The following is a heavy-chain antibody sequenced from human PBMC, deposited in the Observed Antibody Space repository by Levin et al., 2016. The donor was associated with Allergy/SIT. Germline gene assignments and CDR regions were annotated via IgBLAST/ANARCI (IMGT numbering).Heavy chain of an antibody. CDR2: ISGSGGST. CDR3: ARDIAAAGTDYYYGMDV. J-gene: IGHJ6*02. D-gene: IGHD6-13*01. V-gene: IGHV3-23*01. Sequence: VRQAPGKGLEWVSAISGSGGSTYYADSVKGRFTISRDNSKNTLYLQMNSLRAEDTAVYYCARDIAAAGTDYYYGMDVWGQGTTVTVSS.